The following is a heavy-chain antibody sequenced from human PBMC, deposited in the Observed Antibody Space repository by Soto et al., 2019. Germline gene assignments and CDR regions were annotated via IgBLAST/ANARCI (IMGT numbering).Heavy chain of an antibody. D-gene: IGHD2-15*01. CDR1: GYTFTSYD. CDR3: ASGTPKVNDYDYGMDV. CDR2: MNPNSGNT. V-gene: IGHV1-8*01. J-gene: IGHJ6*02. Sequence: QVQLVQSGAEVKKPGASVKVSCKASGYTFTSYDINWVRQATGQGLEWMGWMNPNSGNTGYAQKFQGRVTMTRNTSRRTAYMELSSLISEDATVYYCASGTPKVNDYDYGMDVWGQGTTVTVSS.